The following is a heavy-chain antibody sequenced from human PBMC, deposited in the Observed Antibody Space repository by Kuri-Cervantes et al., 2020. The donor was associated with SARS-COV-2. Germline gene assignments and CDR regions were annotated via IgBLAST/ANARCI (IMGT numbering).Heavy chain of an antibody. CDR3: ARDQAGTIDY. D-gene: IGHD1-1*01. Sequence: GESLKISCAASGFTFSTYSMTWVRQAPGKGLEWVSSISSSSSQRYYVDSVKGRFTISRDNAENSLYLQMNSLRAEDTAVYYCARDQAGTIDYWGQGTLVTVSS. CDR1: GFTFSTYS. V-gene: IGHV3-21*01. J-gene: IGHJ4*02. CDR2: ISSSSSQR.